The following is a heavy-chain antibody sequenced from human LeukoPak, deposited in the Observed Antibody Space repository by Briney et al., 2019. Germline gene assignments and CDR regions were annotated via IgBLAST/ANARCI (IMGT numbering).Heavy chain of an antibody. CDR1: GGTFSSYA. CDR3: ARASGSRDYYGMDV. V-gene: IGHV1-69*06. CDR2: IIPIFGTA. J-gene: IGHJ6*04. Sequence: ASVKVSWKASGGTFSSYAISWVRQAPGQGLEWMGGIIPIFGTANYAQKFQGRVTITADKSTSTAYMELSSLRSEDTAVYYCARASGSRDYYGMDVWGKGTTVTVSS. D-gene: IGHD3-10*01.